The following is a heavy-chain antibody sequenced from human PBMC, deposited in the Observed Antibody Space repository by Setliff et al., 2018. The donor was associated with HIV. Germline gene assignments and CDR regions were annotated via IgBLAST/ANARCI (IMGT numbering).Heavy chain of an antibody. Sequence: PSETLSLTCAVSGYSISRGYFWVWVRQPPGKGLEWIGSVSHSGNTDYNISLKSRVTISIDHSNNHFSLKLRSVTAADTAVYYCVSQPESRWQIEYWGQGTLVTVSS. J-gene: IGHJ4*02. CDR1: GYSISRGYF. V-gene: IGHV4-38-2*01. CDR3: VSQPESRWQIEY. D-gene: IGHD3-10*01. CDR2: VSHSGNT.